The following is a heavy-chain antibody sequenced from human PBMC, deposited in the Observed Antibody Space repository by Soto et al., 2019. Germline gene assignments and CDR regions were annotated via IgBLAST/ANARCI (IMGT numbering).Heavy chain of an antibody. Sequence: PSETLSLTCAVYGGSFSGYYWSWIRQPPGKGLEWIGEINHSGSTNYNPSLKSRVTISVDASKNQFSLKLSSVTAADTAVYYCTRSGSYHPSGGYGMDVWGQGTTVTVSS. J-gene: IGHJ6*02. V-gene: IGHV4-34*03. CDR2: INHSGST. CDR3: TRSGSYHPSGGYGMDV. CDR1: GGSFSGYY. D-gene: IGHD1-26*01.